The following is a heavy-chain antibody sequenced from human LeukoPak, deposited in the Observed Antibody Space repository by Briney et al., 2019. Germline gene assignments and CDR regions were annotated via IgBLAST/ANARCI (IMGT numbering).Heavy chain of an antibody. Sequence: GGSLRLSCAASGFTFSSYAMSWVRQAPGKGLEWVSGISGSGGGTYYADSVKGRFTISRDNSKNTLYLQMNSLRAEDTAVYYCAIDRAAAGGFGMWGQGTMVTVSS. CDR2: ISGSGGGT. J-gene: IGHJ3*02. V-gene: IGHV3-23*01. D-gene: IGHD6-13*01. CDR3: AIDRAAAGGFGM. CDR1: GFTFSSYA.